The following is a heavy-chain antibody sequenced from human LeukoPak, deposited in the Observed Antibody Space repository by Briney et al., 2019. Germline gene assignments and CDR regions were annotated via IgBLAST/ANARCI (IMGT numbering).Heavy chain of an antibody. Sequence: ASVKVSCKASGGTFSSHAISWVRQAPGQGLEWMGGIIPIFGTANYAQKFQGRVTITADESTSTAYMELSSLRSEDTAVYYCATPPYDSSGYQRGNYYFDYWGQGTLVTVSS. CDR1: GGTFSSHA. D-gene: IGHD3-22*01. J-gene: IGHJ4*02. CDR2: IIPIFGTA. V-gene: IGHV1-69*13. CDR3: ATPPYDSSGYQRGNYYFDY.